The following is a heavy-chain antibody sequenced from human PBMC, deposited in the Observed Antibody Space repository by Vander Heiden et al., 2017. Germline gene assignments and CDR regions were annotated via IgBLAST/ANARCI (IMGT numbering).Heavy chain of an antibody. CDR2: IRSKANSYAT. V-gene: IGHV3-73*02. Sequence: EVQLVESGGGLVQPGGSLKLSCAASGFTFSGSAMHWVRQGSGKGLEWVGRIRSKANSYATAYAASVKGRFTISRDDSKNTAYLQMNSLKTEDTAVYYCTRHLPAIAAGFDPWGQGTLVTVSS. D-gene: IGHD6-25*01. CDR3: TRHLPAIAAGFDP. CDR1: GFTFSGSA. J-gene: IGHJ5*02.